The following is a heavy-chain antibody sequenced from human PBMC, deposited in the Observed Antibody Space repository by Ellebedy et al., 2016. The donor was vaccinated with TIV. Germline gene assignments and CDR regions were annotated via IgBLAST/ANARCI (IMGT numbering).Heavy chain of an antibody. V-gene: IGHV4-59*01. CDR3: AREQWQGT. Sequence: SETLSLXXSVSGGSMSPYYWNWIRQPPGMGLEWLGCIYHTGGTNYNPSLESRITISLDTSKNQFSLRLTSVTAAGTAVYYCAREQWQGTWGQGTLVTVSS. J-gene: IGHJ4*02. CDR1: GGSMSPYY. CDR2: IYHTGGT. D-gene: IGHD6-19*01.